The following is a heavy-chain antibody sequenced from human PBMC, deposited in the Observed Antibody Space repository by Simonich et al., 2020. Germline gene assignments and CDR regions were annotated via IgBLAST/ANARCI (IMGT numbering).Heavy chain of an antibody. CDR2: INSDGSST. V-gene: IGHV3-74*01. D-gene: IGHD4-4*01. CDR1: GFTFISYG. J-gene: IGHJ3*02. Sequence: EVQLVESGGGLVQHGGSLRLSGAASGFTFISYGMHWVRQAPGRGRVGVPRINSDGSSTSYADSVKGRVTIPRDNAKNTLYLQMNSLRAEDTAVYYCARDYSNYDAFDIWGQGTMVTVSS. CDR3: ARDYSNYDAFDI.